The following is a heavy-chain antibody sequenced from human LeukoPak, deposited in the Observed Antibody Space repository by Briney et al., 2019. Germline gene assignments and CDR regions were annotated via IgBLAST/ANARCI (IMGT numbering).Heavy chain of an antibody. J-gene: IGHJ4*02. V-gene: IGHV1-46*01. CDR3: ARSRGSYPFAYDY. D-gene: IGHD1-26*01. Sequence: AAVKVSCKASGYTFTSYYMHWVRQAPVQGLEWMGIINPSGGSTSYAQKFQGRVTMTRDMSTSTVYMELSSLRSEDTAVYYCARSRGSYPFAYDYWGQGTLVTVSS. CDR1: GYTFTSYY. CDR2: INPSGGST.